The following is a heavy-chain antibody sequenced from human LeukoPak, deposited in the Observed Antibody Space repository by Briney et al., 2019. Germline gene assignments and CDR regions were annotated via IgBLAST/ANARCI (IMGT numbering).Heavy chain of an antibody. Sequence: PGGSLRLSCVASGFTFSSYSMNWVRQAPGKGLEWVSSISSSSSYIYYADSVKGRFTISRDNAKNSLYLQMNSLRAEDTAVYYCARSKELLWFGELYYYYYGMDVWGQGTTVTVSS. CDR3: ARSKELLWFGELYYYYYGMDV. CDR2: ISSSSSYI. V-gene: IGHV3-21*01. D-gene: IGHD3-10*01. J-gene: IGHJ6*02. CDR1: GFTFSSYS.